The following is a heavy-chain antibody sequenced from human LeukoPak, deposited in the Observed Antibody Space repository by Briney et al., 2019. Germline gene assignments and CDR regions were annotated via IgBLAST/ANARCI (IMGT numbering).Heavy chain of an antibody. CDR1: GFTFSSYG. J-gene: IGHJ6*03. CDR2: IWYDGSNK. CDR3: ARRKPYYYYMDV. Sequence: PGGSLRLSCAASGFTFSSYGMHWVRQAPGKGLEWVAVIWYDGSNKYYADSVKGRFTISRDNSKSTLYLQMNSLRAEDTAVYYCARRKPYYYYMDVWGKGTTVTVSS. V-gene: IGHV3-33*01.